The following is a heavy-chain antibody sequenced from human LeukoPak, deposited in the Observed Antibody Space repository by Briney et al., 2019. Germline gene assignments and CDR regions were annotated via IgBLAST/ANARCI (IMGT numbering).Heavy chain of an antibody. D-gene: IGHD3-22*01. CDR3: ARADSSGYKYYFDY. CDR1: GFTFSNYW. Sequence: PGGSLRLSCAASGFTFSNYWMHWVRQAPGKGLVWVSHINTGGSSTNYADSVKGRFTISRDNAKNTLYLQMNSLRAEDTAVYYCARADSSGYKYYFDYWGQGTLVTVSS. CDR2: INTGGSST. J-gene: IGHJ4*02. V-gene: IGHV3-74*01.